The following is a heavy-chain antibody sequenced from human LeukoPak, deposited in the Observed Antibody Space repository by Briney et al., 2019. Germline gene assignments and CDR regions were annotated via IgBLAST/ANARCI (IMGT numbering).Heavy chain of an antibody. CDR3: ARPSSSPAASYYYYMDV. Sequence: SETLSLTCTVSGGSISSSSYYWGWIRQPPGKGLEWIGSIYYSGSTYYNPSLESRVTISVDTSKNQFSLKLSSVTAADTAVYYCARPSSSPAASYYYYMDVWGKGTTVTVSS. CDR2: IYYSGST. D-gene: IGHD2-2*01. CDR1: GGSISSSSYY. J-gene: IGHJ6*03. V-gene: IGHV4-39*01.